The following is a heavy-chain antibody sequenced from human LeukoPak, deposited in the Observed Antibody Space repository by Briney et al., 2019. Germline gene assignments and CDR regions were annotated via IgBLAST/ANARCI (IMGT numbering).Heavy chain of an antibody. V-gene: IGHV3-23*01. Sequence: PGGSLRLSCAASGFTFSSYAMSWVRQAPGKGLEWVSAISGSGGSTYYADSVKGRFTISRDNSKNTLYLQMNSLRAEDTAVYYCAKTAYSSGWYHGYFDYWGQGTLVTVSS. J-gene: IGHJ4*02. D-gene: IGHD6-19*01. CDR2: ISGSGGST. CDR1: GFTFSSYA. CDR3: AKTAYSSGWYHGYFDY.